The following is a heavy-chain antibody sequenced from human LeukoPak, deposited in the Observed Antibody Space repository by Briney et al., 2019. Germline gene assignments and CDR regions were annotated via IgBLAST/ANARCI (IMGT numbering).Heavy chain of an antibody. J-gene: IGHJ6*02. Sequence: GGSLRLSCAASGFTFSSYWMSWVRQAPGKGLEWVANIKQDGSEKYYVDSVKGRFTISRDNAKNSLYLQMNSLGAEDTAVYYCARDLTTKAGVMDVWGQGTTVTVSS. CDR1: GFTFSSYW. CDR2: IKQDGSEK. D-gene: IGHD4/OR15-4a*01. V-gene: IGHV3-7*01. CDR3: ARDLTTKAGVMDV.